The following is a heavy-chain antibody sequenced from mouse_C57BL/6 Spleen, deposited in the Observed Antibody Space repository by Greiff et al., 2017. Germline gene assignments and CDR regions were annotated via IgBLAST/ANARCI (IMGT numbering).Heavy chain of an antibody. CDR2: IYPGDGDT. CDR1: GYAFSSSW. V-gene: IGHV1-82*01. D-gene: IGHD1-1*01. J-gene: IGHJ1*03. Sequence: QVQLQQSGPELVKPGASVKISCKASGYAFSSSWMNWVKQRPGKGLEWIGRIYPGDGDTNYNGKFKGKATLTADKSSSTAYMQLSSLTSEDSAVYFCARSGYYYGSSNYWYFDVWGTGTTVTVSS. CDR3: ARSGYYYGSSNYWYFDV.